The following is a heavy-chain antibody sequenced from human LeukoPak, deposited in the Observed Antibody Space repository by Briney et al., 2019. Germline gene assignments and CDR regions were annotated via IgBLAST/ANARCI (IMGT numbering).Heavy chain of an antibody. CDR1: GFTFDDYA. V-gene: IGHV3-9*01. CDR3: AKASRTMVRESLDY. CDR2: LSWNSDYI. J-gene: IGHJ4*02. D-gene: IGHD3-10*01. Sequence: PGGSLRLSSAASGFTFDDYAIHWVRQVPGKGLEWVSCLSWNSDYIRYADSVKGLFTSSRDNAKNSLYIEMNSLRAHDTAFYYCAKASRTMVRESLDYWGQGTLVTVSS.